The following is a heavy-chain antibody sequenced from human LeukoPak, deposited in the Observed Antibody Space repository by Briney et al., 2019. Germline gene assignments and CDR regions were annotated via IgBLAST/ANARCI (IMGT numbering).Heavy chain of an antibody. CDR1: GGSVTSGSYY. CDR2: ISYSGST. D-gene: IGHD3-9*01. Sequence: PSETLSLTCSVSGGSVTSGSYYWSWIRQPPGKELEWIGYISYSGSTNYNPSLKSRVTISVDTSKNQFSLKLSSVTAADTAVYYCACGPLRYFDPDYYGMDVWGQGTTVTVSS. V-gene: IGHV4-61*01. CDR3: ACGPLRYFDPDYYGMDV. J-gene: IGHJ6*02.